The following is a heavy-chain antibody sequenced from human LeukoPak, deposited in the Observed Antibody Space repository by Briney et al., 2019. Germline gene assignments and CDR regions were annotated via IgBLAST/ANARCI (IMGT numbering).Heavy chain of an antibody. V-gene: IGHV3-64*01. CDR2: ISSNGGST. J-gene: IGHJ6*02. CDR1: GFTFSSYA. CDR3: ARVRSNYYGMDV. Sequence: GGSLRLSCAASGFTFSSYAMHWVRRAPGKGLESVSAISSNGGSTYYANSVKGRFTISRDNSKNTLYLQMGSLRAEDMAVYSCARVRSNYYGMDVWGQGTTVTVSS.